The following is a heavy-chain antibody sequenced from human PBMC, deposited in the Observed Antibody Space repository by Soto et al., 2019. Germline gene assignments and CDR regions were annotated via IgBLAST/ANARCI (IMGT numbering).Heavy chain of an antibody. CDR1: GFTFSSYG. CDR2: ISYDGSNK. CDR3: AKTARDSSGYYNYYYGMDV. Sequence: LRLSCAASGFTFSSYGMHWVRQAPGKGLEWVAVISYDGSNKYYADSVKGRFTISRDNSKNTLYLQMNSLRAEDTAVYYCAKTARDSSGYYNYYYGMDVWGQGTTVTVSS. V-gene: IGHV3-30*18. D-gene: IGHD3-22*01. J-gene: IGHJ6*02.